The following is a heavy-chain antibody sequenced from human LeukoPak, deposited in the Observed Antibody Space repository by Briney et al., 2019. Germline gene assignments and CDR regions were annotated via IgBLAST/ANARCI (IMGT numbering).Heavy chain of an antibody. CDR1: GGSLSSYY. Sequence: SETLSLTCTVSGGSLSSYYWSWIRQPPGKGLEWIGYIYYSGSTNYNPSLKSRVTISVDTSKNQFSLKLSSVTAADTAVYYCARWNNGYDSSGYVQPPAALPRSSEMALSYYGMDVWGQGTTVTVSS. D-gene: IGHD3-22*01. J-gene: IGHJ6*02. CDR3: ARWNNGYDSSGYVQPPAALPRSSEMALSYYGMDV. CDR2: IYYSGST. V-gene: IGHV4-59*01.